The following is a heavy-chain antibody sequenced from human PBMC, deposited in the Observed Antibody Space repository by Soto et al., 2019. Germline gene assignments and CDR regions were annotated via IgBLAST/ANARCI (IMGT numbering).Heavy chain of an antibody. CDR1: GFTFGDYH. Sequence: GSLRLSCVVSGFTFGDYHMAWSRQAPGKGLEWVSYISGSGKTVYYADSVEGRFTISRDNTKNSLFLQMNSLRAGDTAFYYCARSFLDFWRGVGFDPRGQGTLVTVSS. J-gene: IGHJ5*02. CDR3: ARSFLDFWRGVGFDP. V-gene: IGHV3-11*01. CDR2: ISGSGKTV. D-gene: IGHD3-3*01.